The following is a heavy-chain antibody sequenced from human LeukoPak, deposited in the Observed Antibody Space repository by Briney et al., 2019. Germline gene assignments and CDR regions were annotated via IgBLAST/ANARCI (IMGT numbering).Heavy chain of an antibody. J-gene: IGHJ2*01. CDR3: ARSMTTVTTRFFDL. V-gene: IGHV3-48*03. CDR2: ISSSGDTI. CDR1: GFTFSNYE. D-gene: IGHD4-17*01. Sequence: PGGSLRLSCAASGFTFSNYEMNWVRQAPGKGLEWVSYISSSGDTIYDADSVKGRFTISRDNSKNTLYLQMNSLRAEDTAVYYCARSMTTVTTRFFDLWGRGTLVTVSS.